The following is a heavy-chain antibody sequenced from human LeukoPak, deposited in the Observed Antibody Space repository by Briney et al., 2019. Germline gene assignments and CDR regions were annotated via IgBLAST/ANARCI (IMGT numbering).Heavy chain of an antibody. CDR3: ARVGDVTMVRGVIILNWFDP. Sequence: PSETLSLTCAVYGGSFSGYYWSWIRQPPGKGLEWIGEINHSGSTNYNPSLKSRVTISVDTSKNQFSLKLSSVTAADTAVYYCARVGDVTMVRGVIILNWFDPWGQGTLVTVSS. CDR2: INHSGST. J-gene: IGHJ5*02. CDR1: GGSFSGYY. D-gene: IGHD3-10*01. V-gene: IGHV4-34*01.